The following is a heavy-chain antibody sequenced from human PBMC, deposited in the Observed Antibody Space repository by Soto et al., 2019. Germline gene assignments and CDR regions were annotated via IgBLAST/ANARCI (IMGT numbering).Heavy chain of an antibody. D-gene: IGHD3-10*01. CDR1: GFTFSSYW. V-gene: IGHV3-74*01. J-gene: IGHJ4*02. CDR2: INSDGSST. Sequence: EVQLVESGGGLVQPGGSLRLSCAASGFTFSSYWMHWVRQAPGKGLVCVSRINSDGSSTSYADSVKGRFTISRDNAKNTLYLQMNTLRAEDTAVYYCARDLTYYYGSGSLDYWGQGTLVTVSS. CDR3: ARDLTYYYGSGSLDY.